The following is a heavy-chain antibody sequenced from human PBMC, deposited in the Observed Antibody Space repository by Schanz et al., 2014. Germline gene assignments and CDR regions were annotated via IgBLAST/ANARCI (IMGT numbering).Heavy chain of an antibody. CDR2: ISDYNADT. J-gene: IGHJ5*02. D-gene: IGHD3-10*01. Sequence: QVQLVQSGAEVKKPGASVKVSCKASGYTFTSYGISWVRQAPGQGPEWMGWISDYNADTKYAQKVQGRVTMTTDTSTSTAYMELRSLRSDDTAVYYCARERGVRGGGVWKVNWFDPWGQGTLVTVSS. CDR3: ARERGVRGGGVWKVNWFDP. V-gene: IGHV1-18*04. CDR1: GYTFTSYG.